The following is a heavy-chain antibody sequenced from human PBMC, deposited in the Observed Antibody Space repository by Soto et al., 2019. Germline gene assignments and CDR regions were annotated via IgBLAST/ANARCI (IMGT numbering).Heavy chain of an antibody. CDR2: IYYSGST. CDR1: GGSISSYY. J-gene: IGHJ4*02. D-gene: IGHD6-13*01. V-gene: IGHV4-59*01. CDR3: ARGIAAASEYYFDY. Sequence: SETLSLTCTVSGGSISSYYWSWIRQPPGKGLEWIGYIYYSGSTNYNPSLKSRVTISVDTSKNQFSLKLSSVTAADTAVYYCARGIAAASEYYFDYWGQGTLVTVS.